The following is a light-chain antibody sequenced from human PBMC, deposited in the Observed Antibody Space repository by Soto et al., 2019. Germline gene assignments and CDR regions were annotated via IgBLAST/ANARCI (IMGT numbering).Light chain of an antibody. J-gene: IGLJ2*01. CDR2: EVS. CDR3: SSYVGSLVV. CDR1: SNDVGGYDY. Sequence: QSVLTQPPSASGSPGQSVTVSCTGTSNDVGGYDYVSWFQQQPGKAPKLMIYEVSKRPSGVPDRFSGSKSGNTASLTVSGLQAEDESDYYCSSYVGSLVVFGGGTKVTVL. V-gene: IGLV2-8*01.